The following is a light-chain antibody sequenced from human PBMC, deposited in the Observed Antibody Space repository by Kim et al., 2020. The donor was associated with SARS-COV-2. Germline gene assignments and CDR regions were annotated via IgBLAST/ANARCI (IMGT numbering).Light chain of an antibody. CDR3: QKYDSAPWT. J-gene: IGKJ1*01. Sequence: ASVGDELTITCRASQGISNYLAWYQQKPGKAPKLLIYATSTLQSGVPSRFRGSRSGTDFTLIITTLQPEDVATYYCQKYDSAPWTFGQGTKVDIK. V-gene: IGKV1-27*01. CDR1: QGISNY. CDR2: ATS.